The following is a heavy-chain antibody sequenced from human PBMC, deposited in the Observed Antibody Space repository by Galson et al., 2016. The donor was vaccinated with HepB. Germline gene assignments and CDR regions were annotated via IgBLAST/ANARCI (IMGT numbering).Heavy chain of an antibody. D-gene: IGHD6-25*01. CDR2: IYYSGNT. CDR1: GVSIGSSGYY. CDR3: ASLRPPGDFDY. V-gene: IGHV4-39*01. Sequence: SETLSLTCTVSGVSIGSSGYYWAWIRQPPGKGLEWLANIYYSGNTYYNPSLKSRVTISVDTSRNQFSLRLSSVTAADIAVYYCASLRPPGDFDYWGQGIPVTVSS. J-gene: IGHJ4*02.